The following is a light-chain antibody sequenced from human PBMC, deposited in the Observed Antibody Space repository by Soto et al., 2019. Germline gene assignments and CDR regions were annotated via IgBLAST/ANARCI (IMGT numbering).Light chain of an antibody. CDR3: QQYGSF. CDR1: QSVSSSY. CDR2: GAS. Sequence: EIVLTQSPGTLSLSPGERATHSYRASQSVSSSYLAWYQQKPGQAPRLLIYGASSRATGIPDRFSGSGSGTDFTLTISRLEPEDFAVYYCQQYGSFFGPGTKVDIK. V-gene: IGKV3-20*01. J-gene: IGKJ3*01.